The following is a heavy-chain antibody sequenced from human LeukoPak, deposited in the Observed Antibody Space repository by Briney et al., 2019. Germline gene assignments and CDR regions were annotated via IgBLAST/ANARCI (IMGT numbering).Heavy chain of an antibody. Sequence: GGSPRLSCAASGFTFSSYGMHWVRQAPGKGLEWVAVISYDGSNKYYADSVKGRFTISRDNSKNTLYLQMNSLRAEDTAVYYCARYDARYGMDVWGQGTTVTVSS. D-gene: IGHD1-1*01. CDR3: ARYDARYGMDV. V-gene: IGHV3-30*19. CDR2: ISYDGSNK. J-gene: IGHJ6*02. CDR1: GFTFSSYG.